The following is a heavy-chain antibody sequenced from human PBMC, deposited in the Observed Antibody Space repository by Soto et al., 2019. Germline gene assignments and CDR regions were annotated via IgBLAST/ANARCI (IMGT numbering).Heavy chain of an antibody. CDR2: IYDSGST. D-gene: IGHD3-9*01. CDR1: GASISPFY. V-gene: IGHV4-59*01. J-gene: IGHJ3*02. CDR3: AAFYYAILTGHFAFDM. Sequence: QVQLQESGPRLVKPSETLSLTCTVSGASISPFYWSWIRQSPGKGLEWLGYIYDSGSTSYNPSLKSRVNMSMDTSKTQFSLNLSSVTAADTAVYFCAAFYYAILTGHFAFDMWGHGTMVTVSS.